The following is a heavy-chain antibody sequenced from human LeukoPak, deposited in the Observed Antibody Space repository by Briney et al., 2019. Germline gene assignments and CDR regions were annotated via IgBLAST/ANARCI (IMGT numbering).Heavy chain of an antibody. CDR2: ISYDGSNK. D-gene: IGHD2-15*01. J-gene: IGHJ4*02. V-gene: IGHV3-30-3*01. Sequence: GRSLSPFCAASGFTFSSYAMHWVRQAPGKGLEWVAVISYDGSNKYYADSVKGRFTISRDNSKNTLYLQMNSLRAEDTAVYYCARDRMAELGSSNYFDYWGQGTLVTVSS. CDR1: GFTFSSYA. CDR3: ARDRMAELGSSNYFDY.